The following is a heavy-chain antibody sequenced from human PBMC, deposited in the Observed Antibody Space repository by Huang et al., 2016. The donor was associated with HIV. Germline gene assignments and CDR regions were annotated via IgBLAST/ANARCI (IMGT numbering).Heavy chain of an antibody. CDR2: INHSGST. D-gene: IGHD1-1*01. CDR1: GGSFSGYT. V-gene: IGHV4-34*01. Sequence: QVQLQQWGAGLLKPSETLSLTCAVYGGSFSGYTCSWIRQSPGKGLEWIGEINHSGSTNYNPSLKSRLTISVDTSKNQFSLKLSSVTAADTAVYYCAREKMMSWLDDHDAFDIWGQGTMVTVSS. CDR3: AREKMMSWLDDHDAFDI. J-gene: IGHJ3*02.